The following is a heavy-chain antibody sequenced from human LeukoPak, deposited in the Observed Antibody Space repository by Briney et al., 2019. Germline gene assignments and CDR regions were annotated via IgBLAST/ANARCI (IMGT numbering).Heavy chain of an antibody. D-gene: IGHD3-10*01. Sequence: SETLSLTCTVSGGSISSYYWSWIRQPAGKGLEWIGRIYTSGSTNYNPSLKSRVTMSVDTSKNQFSLKLSSVTAADTAVYYCARDYIWFGELFYHMDVWGKGTTVTVSS. V-gene: IGHV4-4*07. CDR3: ARDYIWFGELFYHMDV. CDR1: GGSISSYY. CDR2: IYTSGST. J-gene: IGHJ6*03.